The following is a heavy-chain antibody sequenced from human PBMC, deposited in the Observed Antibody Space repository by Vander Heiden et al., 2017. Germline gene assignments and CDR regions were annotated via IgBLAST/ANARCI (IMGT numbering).Heavy chain of an antibody. CDR2: ITTHNGNI. D-gene: IGHD2-8*01. J-gene: IGHJ4*02. Sequence: QVQLVQSGPEVKTPGASVRVSCKASGYTLDTYGLSWVRQAPGQGLEWMGGITTHNGNIKYSQKFQGRVSMTRDTSSSTAYMELRSLRSDDTAVYYCAREMWCTNGECPWGYLGQGTLVTVSS. V-gene: IGHV1-18*01. CDR1: GYTLDTYG. CDR3: AREMWCTNGECPWGY.